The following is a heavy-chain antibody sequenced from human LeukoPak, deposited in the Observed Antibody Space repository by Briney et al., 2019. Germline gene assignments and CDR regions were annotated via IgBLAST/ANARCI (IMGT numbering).Heavy chain of an antibody. V-gene: IGHV3-9*01. Sequence: GGSLRLSCAASGFTFDDYVMNWVRQAPGKGLEWVSGISWNSGTIGYADSVKGRFTISRDNAKNSLDLQMNSLRAEDTALYYCVKGAAYHLGDAFDIWGQGTMVTVSS. CDR2: ISWNSGTI. D-gene: IGHD2-15*01. CDR3: VKGAAYHLGDAFDI. J-gene: IGHJ3*02. CDR1: GFTFDDYV.